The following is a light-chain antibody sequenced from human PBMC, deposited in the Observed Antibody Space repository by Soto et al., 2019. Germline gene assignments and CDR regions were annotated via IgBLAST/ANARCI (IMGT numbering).Light chain of an antibody. J-gene: IGKJ1*01. CDR3: QQYGTSAGT. CDR2: GAS. V-gene: IGKV3-20*01. CDR1: QRVSSDS. Sequence: EIVLTQSPATLSLSPGERATLSCRASQRVSSDSLAWYQQKPGQAPRLLIYGASSRATGIPDRFSGSGSGTDFTLTISRLEPEDFAVYYCQQYGTSAGTFGQGTKVDIK.